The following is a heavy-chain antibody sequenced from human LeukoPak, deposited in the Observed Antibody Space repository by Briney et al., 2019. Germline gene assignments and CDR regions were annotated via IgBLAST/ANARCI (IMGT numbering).Heavy chain of an antibody. CDR1: GFAFSSYG. D-gene: IGHD2-21*02. Sequence: PGGTLRLSCAASGFAFSSYGMSWVRQAPGKGLEWVSGISASVSSTYYADSVNGRFTVSRDNSKNTLYLQMNSLRVEDMAIYYCVKDWRRPDQCGGDCLDHWGQGTLVTVTS. J-gene: IGHJ5*02. V-gene: IGHV3-23*01. CDR2: ISASVSST. CDR3: VKDWRRPDQCGGDCLDH.